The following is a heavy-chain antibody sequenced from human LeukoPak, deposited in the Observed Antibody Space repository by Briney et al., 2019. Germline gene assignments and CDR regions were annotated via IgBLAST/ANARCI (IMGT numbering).Heavy chain of an antibody. Sequence: EASVKVSCKASGYTFTGYYIHWLRQAPGQGLEWMGWINPNRGGTNYAQNFQGRVTMTSDTSITTVYMELSGLTSDDTSVYYCAGSVASSGYMPHHYWGQGTLVTVSS. J-gene: IGHJ4*02. CDR1: GYTFTGYY. CDR2: INPNRGGT. D-gene: IGHD5-18*01. CDR3: AGSVASSGYMPHHY. V-gene: IGHV1-2*02.